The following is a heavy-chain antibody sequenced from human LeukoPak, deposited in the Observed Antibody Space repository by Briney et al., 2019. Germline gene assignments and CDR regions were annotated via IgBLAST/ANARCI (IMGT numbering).Heavy chain of an antibody. V-gene: IGHV1-18*01. Sequence: ASVKVSCKASGYTFTSYGISWVRQAPGQGLEWMGWISAYNGNTNYAQKLQGRVTMTTDTSTSTAYMELRSLRSDDTAVYYCARVGGYDYPNYYYGMDVWGKGTRVTVSS. CDR1: GYTFTSYG. CDR3: ARVGGYDYPNYYYGMDV. CDR2: ISAYNGNT. J-gene: IGHJ6*04. D-gene: IGHD5-12*01.